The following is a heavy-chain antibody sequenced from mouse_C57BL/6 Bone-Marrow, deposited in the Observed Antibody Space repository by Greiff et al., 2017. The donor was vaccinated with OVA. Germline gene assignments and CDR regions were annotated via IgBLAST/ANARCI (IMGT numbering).Heavy chain of an antibody. CDR2: IDPSDSYT. J-gene: IGHJ2*01. CDR1: GYTFTSYW. CDR3: ARFVYYGSYFDY. V-gene: IGHV1-59*01. D-gene: IGHD1-1*01. Sequence: VQLQQPGAELVRPGTSVKLSCKASGYTFTSYWMHWVKQRPGQGLEWIGVIDPSDSYTNYNQKFKGKATLTVDTSSSTAYMQLSSLTSEDSAVYYCARFVYYGSYFDYWGKGTTLTVSS.